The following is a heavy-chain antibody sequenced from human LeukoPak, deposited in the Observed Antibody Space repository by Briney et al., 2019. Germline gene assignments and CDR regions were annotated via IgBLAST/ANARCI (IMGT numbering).Heavy chain of an antibody. D-gene: IGHD4-17*01. CDR2: IYTSGST. Sequence: PSQTLSLTCTVSGGSISSGSYYWSWIRQPAGKGLEWIGRIYTSGSTNYNPSLKSRVTISVDTSKNQFSLKLSSVTAADTAVYYCARDLPGTNPMFDPWGQGTLVTVSS. V-gene: IGHV4-61*02. CDR1: GGSISSGSYY. CDR3: ARDLPGTNPMFDP. J-gene: IGHJ5*02.